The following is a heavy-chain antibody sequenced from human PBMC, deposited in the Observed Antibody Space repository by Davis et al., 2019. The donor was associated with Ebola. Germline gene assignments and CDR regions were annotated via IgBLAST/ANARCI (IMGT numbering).Heavy chain of an antibody. CDR3: ARVGTVTTTFDY. D-gene: IGHD4-17*01. J-gene: IGHJ4*02. CDR1: GYTFTGYY. V-gene: IGHV1-2*04. Sequence: ASVKVSCKASGYTFTGYYMHWVRQAPGQGLEWMGWIHPDSGGTNYAQKFQGWVTMTRDTSISTAYMELSRLRSDDTAVYYSARVGTVTTTFDYWGQGTLVTVSS. CDR2: IHPDSGGT.